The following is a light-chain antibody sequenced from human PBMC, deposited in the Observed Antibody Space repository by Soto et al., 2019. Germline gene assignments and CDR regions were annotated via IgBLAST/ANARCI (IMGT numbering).Light chain of an antibody. J-gene: IGKJ1*01. CDR1: QSVSSY. V-gene: IGKV3-11*01. Sequence: EIVLTQSRASPSLSPGERATLSCKASQSVSSYLAWYQQKHGQAPRLLIYQTSIRAAGIPARFSASGTGTDGTITISDVQPEDFSVYDGHQRQSWPRTFGQGTKVDIK. CDR3: HQRQSWPRT. CDR2: QTS.